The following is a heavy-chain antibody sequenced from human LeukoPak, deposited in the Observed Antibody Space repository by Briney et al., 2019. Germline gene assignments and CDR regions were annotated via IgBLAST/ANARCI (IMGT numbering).Heavy chain of an antibody. V-gene: IGHV3-23*01. CDR2: ISGSGGST. D-gene: IGHD1-1*01. CDR1: GFTFSSYA. Sequence: PRGSLRLSCAASGFTFSSYAMNWVRQAPGKGLEWVTGISGSGGSTYNADSVKGRFTISRDNSKNTLYVQMNSLRVEDTAVYYCAIGGTGPPRRAFDFWGQGTMVTVSS. CDR3: AIGGTGPPRRAFDF. J-gene: IGHJ3*01.